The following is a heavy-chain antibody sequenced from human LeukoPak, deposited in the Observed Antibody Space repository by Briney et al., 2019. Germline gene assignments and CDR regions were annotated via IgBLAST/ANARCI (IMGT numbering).Heavy chain of an antibody. Sequence: GEFLKISGKCSGYSFTSYWSSGVRQMPGKGREWTGRIDPSDAYTNYSPSFQGHVTISVDKPISTAYMQWSSLKASETDMYYCARLLVGATLDYYYYGMDVWGQGTTVTVSS. J-gene: IGHJ6*02. V-gene: IGHV5-10-1*01. CDR1: GYSFTSYW. CDR3: ARLLVGATLDYYYYGMDV. CDR2: IDPSDAYT. D-gene: IGHD1-26*01.